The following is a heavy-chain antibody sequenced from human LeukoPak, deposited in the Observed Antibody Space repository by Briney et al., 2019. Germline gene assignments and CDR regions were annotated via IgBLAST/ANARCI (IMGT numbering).Heavy chain of an antibody. J-gene: IGHJ3*01. CDR1: GFSFSSCG. Sequence: GGSLRLSCVASGFSFSSCGMHWVRQAPGKGLEWVAVIWFSGSNKFYADSVKGRFTISRDNSKNTLYLQMSSLRAEDTAVNYCAKDSGTYRDFNVWGQGTLVTVSS. CDR3: AKDSGTYRDFNV. D-gene: IGHD1-26*01. V-gene: IGHV3-33*06. CDR2: IWFSGSNK.